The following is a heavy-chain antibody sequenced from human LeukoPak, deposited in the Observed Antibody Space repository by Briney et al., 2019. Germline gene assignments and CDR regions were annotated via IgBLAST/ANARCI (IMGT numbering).Heavy chain of an antibody. CDR2: ISSQSGSA. CDR1: GGSITSNNW. J-gene: IGHJ4*02. V-gene: IGHV4-4*02. D-gene: IGHD2-2*01. Sequence: SETLSLTCRVSGGSITSNNWWTWVRQSPGKGLEWIGEISSQSGSANYNPSLMRRVTISVDKSKNQFSLRLSSMTAADTAVYYCAKIFCSSITCYLDFWGQGTLVTVSS. CDR3: AKIFCSSITCYLDF.